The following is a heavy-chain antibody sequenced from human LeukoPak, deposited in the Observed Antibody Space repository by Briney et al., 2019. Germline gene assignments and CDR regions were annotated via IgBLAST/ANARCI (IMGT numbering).Heavy chain of an antibody. J-gene: IGHJ1*01. CDR2: ISGSGDST. Sequence: QTGGSLRLSCAASGFTFSSFAMSWVRQAPGKGLEWVSAISGSGDSTYYADSVKGRFTISRDNSKNTVYLQMNSLTIEDTAVYYCAREPSGNFGLLVSSAEYFQHWGQGTRVTVSS. V-gene: IGHV3-23*01. CDR1: GFTFSSFA. CDR3: AREPSGNFGLLVSSAEYFQH. D-gene: IGHD5/OR15-5a*01.